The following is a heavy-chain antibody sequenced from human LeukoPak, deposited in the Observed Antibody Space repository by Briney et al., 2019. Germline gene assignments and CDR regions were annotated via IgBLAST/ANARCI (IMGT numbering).Heavy chain of an antibody. V-gene: IGHV1-18*01. Sequence: ASVKVSCKASGGTFSSYAISWVRQAPGQGLEWMGWISAYNGNTNYAQKLQGRVTMTTDTSTSTAYMELRSLRSDDTAVYYCARGLAAPTSWFDPWGQGTLVTVSS. J-gene: IGHJ5*02. D-gene: IGHD6-6*01. CDR2: ISAYNGNT. CDR1: GGTFSSYA. CDR3: ARGLAAPTSWFDP.